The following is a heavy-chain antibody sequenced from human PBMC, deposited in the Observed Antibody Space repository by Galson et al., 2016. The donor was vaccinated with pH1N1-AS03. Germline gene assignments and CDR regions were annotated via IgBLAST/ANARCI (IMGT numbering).Heavy chain of an antibody. CDR3: ARLTLSSGRPCDY. CDR2: IYLDDSDT. Sequence: QSGAEVKKPGESLKISCQGSGSSFTNYWIGWVRQMPGKGLEWMGIIYLDDSDTRYSPSFQGQVTISADKSISTAYLQWSSLKASDTAMYYCARLTLSSGRPCDYWGQGTLVTVSS. V-gene: IGHV5-51*01. CDR1: GSSFTNYW. J-gene: IGHJ4*01. D-gene: IGHD6-19*01.